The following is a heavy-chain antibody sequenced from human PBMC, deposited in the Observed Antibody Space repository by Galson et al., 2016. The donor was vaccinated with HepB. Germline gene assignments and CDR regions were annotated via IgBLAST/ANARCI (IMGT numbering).Heavy chain of an antibody. CDR3: ATGRMITFGGAIVKRGNWFDP. V-gene: IGHV1-46*01. CDR1: GYIFTTYY. J-gene: IGHJ5*02. CDR2: INTRGGST. Sequence: SVKVSCKASGYIFTTYYMDWVRQAPGQGLEWMGIINTRGGSTSYAQKFQDRVTMTRDTATSTVYMEVTSLRSEGTAVYYCATGRMITFGGAIVKRGNWFDPWGQGTLVTVSS. D-gene: IGHD3-16*02.